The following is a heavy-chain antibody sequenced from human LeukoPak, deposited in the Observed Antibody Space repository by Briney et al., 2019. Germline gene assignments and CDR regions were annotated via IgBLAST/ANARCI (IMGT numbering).Heavy chain of an antibody. Sequence: GGSLRLFCAASGFTFSSYGMHWVRQAPGKGLEWVAVISYDGSNKYYADSVKGRFTISRDNSKNTLDLQMNSLRAEDTAVYYCAKDIRYSSSCFDYWGQGTLVTVSS. V-gene: IGHV3-30*18. CDR3: AKDIRYSSSCFDY. CDR1: GFTFSSYG. CDR2: ISYDGSNK. D-gene: IGHD6-13*01. J-gene: IGHJ4*02.